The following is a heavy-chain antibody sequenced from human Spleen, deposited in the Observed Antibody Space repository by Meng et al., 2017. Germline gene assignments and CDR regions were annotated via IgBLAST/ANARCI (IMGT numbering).Heavy chain of an antibody. Sequence: GESLKISCAASGFTFSNAWMSWVRQAPGKGLEWVGRIKSKTDGGTTDYAAPVKGRFTTSRDDSKNTLYLQMNSLKTEDTAVYYCTTDFNDYYDSSGPDYWGQGTLVTVSS. V-gene: IGHV3-15*01. CDR3: TTDFNDYYDSSGPDY. J-gene: IGHJ4*02. CDR1: GFTFSNAW. D-gene: IGHD3-22*01. CDR2: IKSKTDGGTT.